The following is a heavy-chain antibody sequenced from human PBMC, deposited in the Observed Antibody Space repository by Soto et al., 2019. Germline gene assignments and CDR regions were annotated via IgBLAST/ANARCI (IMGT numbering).Heavy chain of an antibody. V-gene: IGHV1-8*01. CDR1: GYTFTSYD. CDR2: MNPNSGNT. D-gene: IGHD6-13*01. CDR3: ASRGYSSSWYYYYYYGMDV. Sequence: ASVKVSCKASGYTFTSYDINWVRQATGQGLEWKGWMNPNSGNTGYAQKFQGRVTMTRNTSISTAYMELSSLRSEDTAVYYCASRGYSSSWYYYYYYGMDVWGQGTTVTVSS. J-gene: IGHJ6*02.